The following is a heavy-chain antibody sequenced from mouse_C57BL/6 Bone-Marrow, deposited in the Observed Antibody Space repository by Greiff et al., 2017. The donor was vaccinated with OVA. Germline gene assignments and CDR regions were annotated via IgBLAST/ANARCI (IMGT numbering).Heavy chain of an antibody. CDR3: ARRILRGGQDYAMDY. Sequence: QVQLQQSGAELARPGASVKLSCKASGYTFTSYGISWVKQRTGQGLEWIGEIYPRSGNTYYNEKFKGKATLTADKSSSTAYMELRSLTSEDSAVYFCARRILRGGQDYAMDYWGQGTSVTVSS. V-gene: IGHV1-81*01. CDR2: IYPRSGNT. CDR1: GYTFTSYG. J-gene: IGHJ4*01. D-gene: IGHD1-1*01.